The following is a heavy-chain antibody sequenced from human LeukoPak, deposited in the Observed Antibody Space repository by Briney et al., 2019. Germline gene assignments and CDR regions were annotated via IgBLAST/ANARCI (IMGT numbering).Heavy chain of an antibody. CDR2: ITNDGSST. CDR1: GLTFSSHW. J-gene: IGHJ5*02. CDR3: ARDNVDTAMVTDSNWFDP. V-gene: IGHV3-74*01. D-gene: IGHD5-18*01. Sequence: GGSLRLSCAASGLTFSSHWMHWVRQAPGKGLVWVSRITNDGSSTTYADSVKGRFTISRDNSKNTLYLQMNSLRAEDTAVYYCARDNVDTAMVTDSNWFDPWGQGTLVTVSS.